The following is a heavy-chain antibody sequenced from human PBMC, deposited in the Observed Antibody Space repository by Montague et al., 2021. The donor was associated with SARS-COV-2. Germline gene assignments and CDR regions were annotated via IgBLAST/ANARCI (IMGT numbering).Heavy chain of an antibody. CDR1: AGSISGHY. J-gene: IGHJ5*02. CDR3: ARAVSVRRAVSWFDP. CDR2: IYYSGGA. Sequence: SETLSLTCSVSAGSISGHYLSWIRQPPGKGLEWIAYIYYSGGALXXPSXXXRVTMSVDTPNNQFSLNLTSVTPANTAVYYRARAVSVRRAVSWFDPWGQGALVTVSS. D-gene: IGHD3-10*01. V-gene: IGHV4-59*11.